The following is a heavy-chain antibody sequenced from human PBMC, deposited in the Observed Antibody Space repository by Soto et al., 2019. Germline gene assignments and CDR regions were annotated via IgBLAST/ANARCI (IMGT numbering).Heavy chain of an antibody. V-gene: IGHV1-46*01. Sequence: EASVKASCKASGYTFITYYRQWVRQAPGQGLEWMGIINPSGGNTAYAQKFQGRVTMTRDTSTSTVYMELSSLRSEDTAVYYCARQRYSNGWYAFYSWGQGILVTVSS. CDR2: INPSGGNT. J-gene: IGHJ4*02. D-gene: IGHD6-19*01. CDR1: GYTFITYY. CDR3: ARQRYSNGWYAFYS.